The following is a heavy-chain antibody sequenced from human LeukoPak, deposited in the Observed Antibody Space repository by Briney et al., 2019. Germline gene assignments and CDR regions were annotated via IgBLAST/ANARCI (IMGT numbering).Heavy chain of an antibody. Sequence: AASVKVSCKASGYTFTGYYMHWVRQAPGQGLEWMGGIIPIFGTANYAQKFQGRVTMTEDTSTDTAYMELSSLRSEDTAVYYCATRTVWAAAGNHFDYWGQGTLVTVSS. V-gene: IGHV1-69*06. J-gene: IGHJ4*02. CDR2: IIPIFGTA. CDR3: ATRTVWAAAGNHFDY. D-gene: IGHD6-13*01. CDR1: GYTFTGYY.